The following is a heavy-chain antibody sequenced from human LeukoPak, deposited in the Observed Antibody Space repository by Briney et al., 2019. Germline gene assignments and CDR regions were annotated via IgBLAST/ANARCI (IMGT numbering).Heavy chain of an antibody. Sequence: GASVKVSCKASGYTFTSYGISWVRQAPGQGLEWMRWISAYNGNTNYAQKLQGRVTMTTDTSTSTAYMELRSLRSDDTAVYYCARHGVTYYDFWSGSYYFDSWGQGTLVTVSS. CDR2: ISAYNGNT. D-gene: IGHD3-3*01. J-gene: IGHJ4*02. V-gene: IGHV1-18*01. CDR3: ARHGVTYYDFWSGSYYFDS. CDR1: GYTFTSYG.